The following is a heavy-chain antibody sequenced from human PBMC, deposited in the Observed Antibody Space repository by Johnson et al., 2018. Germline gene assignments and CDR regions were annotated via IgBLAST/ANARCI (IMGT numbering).Heavy chain of an antibody. Sequence: VQLVQSGGGLVQPGRSLRLSCAASGFTFDDYAMHWVRQAPGKGLEWVSGISWNSGSIGYADSVKGRFTISRDNSKNTLYLQMNSLRAEDTAVYYCAKDWEVAAVDTGGYFHHWGQGTLVTVSS. J-gene: IGHJ1*01. CDR3: AKDWEVAAVDTGGYFHH. CDR2: ISWNSGSI. CDR1: GFTFDDYA. V-gene: IGHV3-9*01. D-gene: IGHD6-13*01.